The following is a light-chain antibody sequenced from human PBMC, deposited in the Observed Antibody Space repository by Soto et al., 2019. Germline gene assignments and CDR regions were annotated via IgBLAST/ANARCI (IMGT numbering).Light chain of an antibody. CDR3: CSYAGSSSLI. J-gene: IGLJ2*01. Sequence: QSALTQPASVSVSPGQSITISCTGTSSDVGSYNLVSWYQQHSGKAPKLIIYEDSKRPSGVSNRFSGSRSGNTASLTISGLQAEDEADYHCCSYAGSSSLIFGGGTKLTVL. CDR1: SSDVGSYNL. V-gene: IGLV2-23*01. CDR2: EDS.